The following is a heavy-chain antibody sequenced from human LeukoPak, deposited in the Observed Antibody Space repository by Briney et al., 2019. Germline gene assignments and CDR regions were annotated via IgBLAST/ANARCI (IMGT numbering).Heavy chain of an antibody. CDR2: ISYSGST. CDR3: ARLTARSWFDP. J-gene: IGHJ5*02. V-gene: IGHV4-59*08. CDR1: GGFISTDY. Sequence: PSETLSLTCTVSGGFISTDYWSWIRQPPGKGLECIGYISYSGSTNSNPSLKSRVTISIDTSKNQFSLKLSSVTATDTAVYYCARLTARSWFDPWGQGTLVTVSS. D-gene: IGHD1-14*01.